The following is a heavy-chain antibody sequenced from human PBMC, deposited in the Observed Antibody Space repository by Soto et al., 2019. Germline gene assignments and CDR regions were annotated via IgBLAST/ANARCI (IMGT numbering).Heavy chain of an antibody. Sequence: EVYLAQSGAEVTKPGESLQISCKGSGYNFNRYWIGWVRQMPGKGLEWMGVIYPGDSDTRYSPSLQGQVTISADKSSSAAYLQWSSLQASDTATYYCARSLVNGTYEAFDIWGQGTMVTVSS. CDR2: IYPGDSDT. V-gene: IGHV5-51*03. D-gene: IGHD6-13*01. J-gene: IGHJ3*02. CDR1: GYNFNRYW. CDR3: ARSLVNGTYEAFDI.